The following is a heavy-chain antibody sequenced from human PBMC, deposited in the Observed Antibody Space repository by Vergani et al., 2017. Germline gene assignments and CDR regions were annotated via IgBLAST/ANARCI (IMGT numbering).Heavy chain of an antibody. CDR1: GFPFSGYS. CDR2: ISSSSSTI. V-gene: IGHV3-48*02. Sequence: EVQLVESGGGLVQPGGSLNPPCQALGFPFSGYSMNWVRRAPGKGLEWVSYISSSSSTIYYADSVKGRFTISRDNAKNSLYLQMNSLRDEDTAVYYCARVRMVRGVLRYYFDYWGQGTLVTVSS. CDR3: ARVRMVRGVLRYYFDY. J-gene: IGHJ4*02. D-gene: IGHD3-10*01.